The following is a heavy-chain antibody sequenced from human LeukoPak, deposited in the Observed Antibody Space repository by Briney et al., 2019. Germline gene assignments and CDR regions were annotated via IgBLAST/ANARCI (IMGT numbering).Heavy chain of an antibody. Sequence: SETLSLTCAVYGGSFSGYYWSWIRQPPGKGLEWIGYIYYSGSTNYNPSLKSRVTISVDTSKNQFSLKLSSVTAADTAVYYCARGGSLRHYWYFDLWGRGTLVTVSS. CDR2: IYYSGST. D-gene: IGHD3-10*01. J-gene: IGHJ2*01. CDR1: GGSFSGYY. V-gene: IGHV4-59*01. CDR3: ARGGSLRHYWYFDL.